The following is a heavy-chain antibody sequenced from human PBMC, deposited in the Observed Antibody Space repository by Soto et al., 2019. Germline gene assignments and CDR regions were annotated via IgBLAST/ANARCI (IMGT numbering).Heavy chain of an antibody. J-gene: IGHJ6*02. V-gene: IGHV1-46*01. D-gene: IGHD5-12*01. Sequence: QVQLVQSGAELKKPGASVKVACKASGYTFTSYYMHWVRQAPGQGLEWMGIINPSGGSTSDAQKFQGRLTMSRDTSTSTVYMELSSLRSEDAAVYYCAIERLYSGYAGGLDVWGQRTTVTVSS. CDR3: AIERLYSGYAGGLDV. CDR2: INPSGGST. CDR1: GYTFTSYY.